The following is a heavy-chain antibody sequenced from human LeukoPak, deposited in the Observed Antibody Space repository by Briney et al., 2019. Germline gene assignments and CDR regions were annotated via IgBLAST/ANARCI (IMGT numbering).Heavy chain of an antibody. J-gene: IGHJ6*03. CDR3: ARAARSGSFFYYYYYMDV. V-gene: IGHV1-8*01. Sequence: ASVKVSCKASGYTFTSYDINWVRQATGQGLEWMGWMNPNSGNTGYAQKFQGRVTMTRNTSISTAYMELSSLRSEDTAVYYCARAARSGSFFYYYYYMDVWGKGTTVTVSS. CDR2: MNPNSGNT. D-gene: IGHD1-26*01. CDR1: GYTFTSYD.